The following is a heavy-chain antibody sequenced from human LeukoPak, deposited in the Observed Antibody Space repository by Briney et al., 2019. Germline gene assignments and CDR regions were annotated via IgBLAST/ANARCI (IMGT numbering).Heavy chain of an antibody. CDR1: GYTFSGYY. CDR3: VRDPSSGWGFDP. D-gene: IGHD6-19*01. J-gene: IGHJ5*02. Sequence: GASVKVSCMASGYTFSGYYIHWVRQAPGQGLEWMGWINPNSGGTSYAQMFQGRVTMTRDTSVSTAYMELSRLRSDDTALYYCVRDPSSGWGFDPWGQGTLVTVSS. V-gene: IGHV1-2*02. CDR2: INPNSGGT.